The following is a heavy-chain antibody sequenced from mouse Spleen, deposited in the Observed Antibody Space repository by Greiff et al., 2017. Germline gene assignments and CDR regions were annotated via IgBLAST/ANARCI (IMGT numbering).Heavy chain of an antibody. Sequence: EVQVVESGGGLVKPGGSLKLSCAASGFTFSSYAMSWVRQTPEKRLEWVATISDGGSYTYYPDNVKGRFTISRDNAKNNLYLQMSHLKSEDTAMYYCARYDYQVYYFDYWGQGTTLTVSS. CDR2: ISDGGSYT. D-gene: IGHD2-4*01. J-gene: IGHJ2*01. CDR3: ARYDYQVYYFDY. CDR1: GFTFSSYA. V-gene: IGHV5-4*01.